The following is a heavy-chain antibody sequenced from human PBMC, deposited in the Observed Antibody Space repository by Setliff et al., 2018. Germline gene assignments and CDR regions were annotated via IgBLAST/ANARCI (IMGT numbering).Heavy chain of an antibody. CDR3: ARDGGKYCATTSCFHFDY. J-gene: IGHJ4*02. V-gene: IGHV1-18*01. Sequence: ASVKVSCKSYGYTFNTYGISWGRQAPGQGPEWLGWISAYTDKTRATERFQDRLLLTIDTSTNTVFMELRDRSADDTATYYCARDGGKYCATTSCFHFDYWGQGTQVTVSS. CDR2: ISAYTDKT. CDR1: GYTFNTYG. D-gene: IGHD2-2*01.